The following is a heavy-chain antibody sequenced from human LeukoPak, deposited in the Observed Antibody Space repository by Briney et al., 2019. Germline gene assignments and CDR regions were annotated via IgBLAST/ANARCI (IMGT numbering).Heavy chain of an antibody. V-gene: IGHV1-69*06. CDR1: GGTFSSYA. J-gene: IGHJ4*02. CDR3: ARSRAWDLPYLDD. CDR2: FIPIFGTA. Sequence: SVKVSCKASGGTFSSYAISWVRQAPGQGLEWMGGFIPIFGTANSAQKFQGRVTITADKSTSTAYMELSSLRCEDTAVYYCARSRAWDLPYLDDWGQGTLVTVSS. D-gene: IGHD1-26*01.